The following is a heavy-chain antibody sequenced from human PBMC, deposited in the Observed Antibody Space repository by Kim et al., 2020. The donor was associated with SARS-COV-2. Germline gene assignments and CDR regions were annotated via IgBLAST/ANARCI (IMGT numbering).Heavy chain of an antibody. V-gene: IGHV3-23*01. D-gene: IGHD4-17*01. CDR2: ISGNGAVT. CDR1: GFTFSSSS. J-gene: IGHJ4*02. Sequence: GGSLRLSCAASGFTFSSSSMTWVRQAPGKGLEWVSSISGNGAVTYYADSVKGRFTVSRDNSKNTIYLQMNSLRAEDTATYYCTKGGIVTVIDNWGQGTLVTVSS. CDR3: TKGGIVTVIDN.